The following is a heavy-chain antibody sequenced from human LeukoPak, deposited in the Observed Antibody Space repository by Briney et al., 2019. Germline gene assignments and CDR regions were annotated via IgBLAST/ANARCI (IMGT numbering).Heavy chain of an antibody. V-gene: IGHV4-59*01. J-gene: IGHJ5*02. Sequence: SETLSLTCTVSGGSISSYYWSWIRQPPGKGLEWIGYIYYSGSTNYNPSLKSRVTISVDTSKNQFSLKLSSVTAADTAVYYCARDPIYYYDSSGLGGNWFDPWGQGTLVTVSS. CDR3: ARDPIYYYDSSGLGGNWFDP. CDR1: GGSISSYY. CDR2: IYYSGST. D-gene: IGHD3-22*01.